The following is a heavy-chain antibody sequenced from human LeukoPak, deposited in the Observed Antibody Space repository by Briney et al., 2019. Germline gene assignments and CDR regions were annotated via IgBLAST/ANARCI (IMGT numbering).Heavy chain of an antibody. CDR3: ARRSQAGGTGIGY. D-gene: IGHD6-19*01. J-gene: IGHJ4*02. CDR2: MNPNSGNT. CDR1: GYTFTSYD. Sequence: ASVKVSCKASGYTFTSYDINWVRQAAGQGLEWMGWMNPNSGNTGYAQKFQGRVTMTRNTSISTAYMELSSLRSEDTAAYYCARRSQAGGTGIGYWGQGTLVTVSS. V-gene: IGHV1-8*01.